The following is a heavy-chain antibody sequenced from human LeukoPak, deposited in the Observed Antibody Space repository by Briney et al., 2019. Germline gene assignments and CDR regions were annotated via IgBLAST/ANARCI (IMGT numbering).Heavy chain of an antibody. CDR1: GYSFPSYW. CDR2: IDPSDSYT. D-gene: IGHD5-12*01. Sequence: GESLKISCKGSGYSFPSYWITWVRPMPGKGLEWMGRIDPSDSYTNYSPSFQGHVTISADKSISTAYLQWSSLKASDTAMYYCARSYSGYDYLDYWGQGTLVTVSS. V-gene: IGHV5-10-1*01. CDR3: ARSYSGYDYLDY. J-gene: IGHJ4*02.